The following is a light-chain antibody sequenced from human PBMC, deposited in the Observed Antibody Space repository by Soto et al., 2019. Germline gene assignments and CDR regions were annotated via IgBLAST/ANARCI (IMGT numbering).Light chain of an antibody. V-gene: IGKV1-5*01. J-gene: IGKJ1*01. CDR1: QTISSW. CDR2: GAS. CDR3: QQYGSSRWT. Sequence: DIQMTQSPSTLSGSVGDRVTITCRASQTISSWLAWYQQKPGKAPKLLIYGASSRATGIPDRFSGSGSGTDFTLTISRLEPEDFAVYYCQQYGSSRWTFGQGTKVDIK.